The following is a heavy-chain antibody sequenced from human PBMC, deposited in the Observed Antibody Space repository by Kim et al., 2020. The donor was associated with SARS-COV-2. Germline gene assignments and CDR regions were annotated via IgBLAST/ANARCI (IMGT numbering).Heavy chain of an antibody. CDR2: IYYSGST. V-gene: IGHV4-39*01. D-gene: IGHD3-10*01. J-gene: IGHJ4*02. CDR3: ARRWRYYGSGSYDDY. Sequence: SETLSLTCTVSGGSISSSSYYWGWIRQPPGKGLEWIGSIYYSGSTYYNPSLKSRVTISVDTSKNQFSLKLSSVTAADTAVYYCARRWRYYGSGSYDDYWGQGTLVTVSS. CDR1: GGSISSSSYY.